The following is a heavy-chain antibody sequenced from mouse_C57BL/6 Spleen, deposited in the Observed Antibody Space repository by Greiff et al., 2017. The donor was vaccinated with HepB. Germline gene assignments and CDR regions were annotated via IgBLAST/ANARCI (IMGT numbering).Heavy chain of an antibody. CDR3: ARAPGSNLIDY. D-gene: IGHD1-1*01. J-gene: IGHJ2*01. CDR2: IDPSDSYT. V-gene: IGHV1-59*01. CDR1: GYTFTSYW. Sequence: VQLQQPGAELVRPGPSVKLSCKASGYTFTSYWMHWVMQRPGQGLEWIGVIDPSDSYTNYNQKFKGKATLTVDTSSSTAYMQLSSLTSEDSAVYYCARAPGSNLIDYWGQGTTLTVSS.